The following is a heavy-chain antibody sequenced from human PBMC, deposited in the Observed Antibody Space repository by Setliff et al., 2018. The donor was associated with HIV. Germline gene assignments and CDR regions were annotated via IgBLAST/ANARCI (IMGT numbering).Heavy chain of an antibody. J-gene: IGHJ3*02. CDR1: GDTLTTYV. V-gene: IGHV1-69*05. CDR3: AITSRGYSLQRGGAFDI. Sequence: ASVKVSCKCSGDTLTTYVVSWVRQAPGQGLEWMGGRSPIFSTTNYAQKFQGRVTITTDESTSRAYMELSSLRSEDTAVYYCAITSRGYSLQRGGAFDIWGQGTLVTVS. D-gene: IGHD3-22*01. CDR2: RSPIFSTT.